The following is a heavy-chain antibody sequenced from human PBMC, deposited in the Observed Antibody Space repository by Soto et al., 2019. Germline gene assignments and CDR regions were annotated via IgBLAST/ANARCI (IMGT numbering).Heavy chain of an antibody. J-gene: IGHJ4*02. CDR3: AREPPESPPDY. CDR1: GYTFSDYG. Sequence: QVQLVQSGADMKKPGASVKVSCKASGYTFSDYGVSWVRQAPGQGLEWMGWISSKNGNTNFAQKFRGRVTMTTDPSTSTVYMELRRLRPDDTAVYYCAREPPESPPDYWGQGTLVTVSS. CDR2: ISSKNGNT. V-gene: IGHV1-18*01.